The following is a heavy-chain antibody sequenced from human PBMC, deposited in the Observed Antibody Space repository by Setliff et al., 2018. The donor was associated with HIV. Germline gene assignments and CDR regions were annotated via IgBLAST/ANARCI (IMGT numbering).Heavy chain of an antibody. V-gene: IGHV3-23*01. CDR1: GFTFSGYA. J-gene: IGHJ6*03. CDR2: ISISGGTT. CDR3: AKMSPEAFYFYYMDV. Sequence: GGSLSLSCAASGFTFSGYAMSWVRQAQGKGLEWVSTISISGGTTYYADSVKGRFTISRDNSRSTLYVVMNSLRVDDTAVYYCAKMSPEAFYFYYMDVWFKGATVTVSS.